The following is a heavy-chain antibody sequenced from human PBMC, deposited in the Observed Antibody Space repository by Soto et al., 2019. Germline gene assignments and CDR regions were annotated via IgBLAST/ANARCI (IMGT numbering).Heavy chain of an antibody. CDR2: IYWDGDK. V-gene: IGHV2-5*02. J-gene: IGHJ3*01. Sequence: QIILKESGPTLVKPTQTLTLTCSFSGFSLSTTSVGVGWIRQSPGKALQWLTLIYWDGDKRYSPSQKRRLTTTKDTSKNQVVLTMTNMDPVDTGTYYCVYMPSQQRMSFNVWGQGTMAIVSS. D-gene: IGHD6-25*01. CDR1: GFSLSTTSVG. CDR3: VYMPSQQRMSFNV.